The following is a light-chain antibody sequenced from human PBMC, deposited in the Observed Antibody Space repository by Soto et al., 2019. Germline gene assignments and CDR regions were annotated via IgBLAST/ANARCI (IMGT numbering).Light chain of an antibody. J-gene: IGLJ2*01. V-gene: IGLV2-11*01. Sequence: QSVLAQPRSVSGSPGQSVTISCTGTSSDVGGYNYVSWYQQYPGKAPKLMIYDVSKRPSGVPDRFSGSKSGDTASLIISGLQAEDEGDYYCCSYAGSYSVLFGGGTQLTVL. CDR1: SSDVGGYNY. CDR3: CSYAGSYSVL. CDR2: DVS.